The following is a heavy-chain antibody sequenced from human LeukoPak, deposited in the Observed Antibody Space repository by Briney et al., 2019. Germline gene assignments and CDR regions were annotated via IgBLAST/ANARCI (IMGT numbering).Heavy chain of an antibody. Sequence: SETLSLTCAVYGGAFSGYYWSWIRQPPEKGLEWIGEINHSGSTHYTPSLKSRVTISVATSKNPVSLTLSSVTAADTAVYYCARGKPAYYYYGMDVWGQGTTVTVSS. CDR3: ARGKPAYYYYGMDV. CDR1: GGAFSGYY. V-gene: IGHV4-34*01. CDR2: INHSGST. J-gene: IGHJ6*02.